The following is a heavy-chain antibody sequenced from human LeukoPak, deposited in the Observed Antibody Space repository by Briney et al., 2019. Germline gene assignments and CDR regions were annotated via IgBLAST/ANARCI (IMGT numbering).Heavy chain of an antibody. CDR3: AGVGTTVTTYAFDI. Sequence: GESLKISCKGSGYIFTNYWIGWVRQMPGKGLEWMGIIYPGDSDTTYSLSFQGQVTISADKSISTAYLQWSSLKASDTAMYYCAGVGTTVTTYAFDIWGQGTMVTVSS. D-gene: IGHD4-17*01. CDR2: IYPGDSDT. V-gene: IGHV5-51*01. CDR1: GYIFTNYW. J-gene: IGHJ3*02.